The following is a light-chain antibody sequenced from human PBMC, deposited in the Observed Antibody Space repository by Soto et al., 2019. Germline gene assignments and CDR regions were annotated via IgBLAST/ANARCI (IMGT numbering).Light chain of an antibody. CDR2: SYN. Sequence: QSVLTQPPSASGTPGQRVTISCSGSSSNVGSNYVYWYQQLPGTAPKLLIYSYNQRPSGVPDRFSVSKSATSASLASSGLRSEDEADYHCAAWDDSLSAYVFGTGTKLTVL. CDR3: AAWDDSLSAYV. V-gene: IGLV1-47*02. J-gene: IGLJ1*01. CDR1: SSNVGSNY.